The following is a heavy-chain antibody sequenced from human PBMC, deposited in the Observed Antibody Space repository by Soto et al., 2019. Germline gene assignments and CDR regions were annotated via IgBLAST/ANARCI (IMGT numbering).Heavy chain of an antibody. D-gene: IGHD1-26*01. CDR2: ISYDGSNK. V-gene: IGHV3-30*03. CDR1: GFTFSSYG. Sequence: HPGGSLRLSCAASGFTFSSYGMHWVRQAPGKGLEWVAVISYDGSNKYYADSVKGRFTISRDNSKNTLYLQMNSLRAEDTAVYYCARALVWSGSYYAFDYWGQGTLVTVSS. CDR3: ARALVWSGSYYAFDY. J-gene: IGHJ4*02.